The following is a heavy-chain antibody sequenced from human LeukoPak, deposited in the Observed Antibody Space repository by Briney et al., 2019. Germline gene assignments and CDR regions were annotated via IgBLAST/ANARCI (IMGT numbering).Heavy chain of an antibody. Sequence: PGGSLRLSCAASGFTFSSYWMSWVRQAPGKGLEWVANIKQDGSEKYYVDSVKGRFTISRDNAKNSLYLQMNSLRADDTAVYYCARPYSSGWYGGFDYWGQGTLVTVSS. J-gene: IGHJ4*02. CDR2: IKQDGSEK. D-gene: IGHD6-19*01. CDR1: GFTFSSYW. V-gene: IGHV3-7*01. CDR3: ARPYSSGWYGGFDY.